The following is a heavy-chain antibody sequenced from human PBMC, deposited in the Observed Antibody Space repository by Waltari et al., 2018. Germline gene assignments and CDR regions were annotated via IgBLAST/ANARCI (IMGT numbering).Heavy chain of an antibody. V-gene: IGHV4-38-2*01. D-gene: IGHD3-22*01. CDR2: IYHSGST. CDR3: VSYDSSGYHDY. Sequence: QVQLQESGPGLVKPSETLSLTCAVSGYSISSGYYWGWIRQPPGKGLEWIGCIYHSGSTYCNPALKCRVTISVDTSKNPFSLKLSSVTAADTAVYYCVSYDSSGYHDYWGQGTLVTVSS. CDR1: GYSISSGYY. J-gene: IGHJ4*02.